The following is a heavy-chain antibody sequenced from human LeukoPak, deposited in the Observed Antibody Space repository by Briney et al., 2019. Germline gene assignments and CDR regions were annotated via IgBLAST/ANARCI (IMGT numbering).Heavy chain of an antibody. CDR1: GYTFTSYG. J-gene: IGHJ4*02. D-gene: IGHD5-24*01. Sequence: ASVKVSCKASGYTFTSYGISWVRQAPGQGLEWMGWISAYDGNTNYAQKLQGRVTMTTDTSTSTAYMELRSLRSDDTAVYYCAREAPMATIWWGYFDYWGQGTLVTVSS. CDR3: AREAPMATIWWGYFDY. V-gene: IGHV1-18*01. CDR2: ISAYDGNT.